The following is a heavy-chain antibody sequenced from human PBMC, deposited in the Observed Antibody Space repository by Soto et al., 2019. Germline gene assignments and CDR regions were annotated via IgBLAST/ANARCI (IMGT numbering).Heavy chain of an antibody. Sequence: QVQLVESGGGVVQPGRSLRLSCAASGFTFSSYAMHWVRQAPGKGLEWVAVISYDGSNKYYADSVKGRFTISRDNSKNTLYLQMNSLRDEDTEVYYCAREMTTVTTAADYYYGMDVLGQGTTVTVSS. CDR3: AREMTTVTTAADYYYGMDV. V-gene: IGHV3-30-3*01. CDR2: ISYDGSNK. D-gene: IGHD4-17*01. J-gene: IGHJ6*02. CDR1: GFTFSSYA.